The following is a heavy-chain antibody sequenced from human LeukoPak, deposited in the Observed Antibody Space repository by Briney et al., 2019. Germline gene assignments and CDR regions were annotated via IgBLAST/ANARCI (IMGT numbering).Heavy chain of an antibody. CDR1: GYTFTGYY. V-gene: IGHV1-3*01. CDR2: INAGNGNT. J-gene: IGHJ4*02. D-gene: IGHD2-15*01. Sequence: ASVKVSCKASGYTFTGYYMHWVRQAPGQRLEWMGWINAGNGNTKYSQKFQGRVTITRDTSASTAYMELSSLRSEDTAVYYCARGRLLGYCSGGSCHKPFDYWGQGTLVTVSS. CDR3: ARGRLLGYCSGGSCHKPFDY.